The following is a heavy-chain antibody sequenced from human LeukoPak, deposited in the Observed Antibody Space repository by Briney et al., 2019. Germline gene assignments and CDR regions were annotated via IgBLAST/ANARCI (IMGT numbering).Heavy chain of an antibody. Sequence: GASVKVSCKASGYTFTSYGISWVRQAPGQGLEWMGWISAYNGNTNYAQKLQGRVTMTTDTSTSTAYMELRSLRSDDTAVYYCARALYRRAWTFGRKRDVGVPVDYWGQGTLVTVSS. CDR2: ISAYNGNT. D-gene: IGHD1-26*01. V-gene: IGHV1-18*01. CDR1: GYTFTSYG. CDR3: ARALYRRAWTFGRKRDVGVPVDY. J-gene: IGHJ4*02.